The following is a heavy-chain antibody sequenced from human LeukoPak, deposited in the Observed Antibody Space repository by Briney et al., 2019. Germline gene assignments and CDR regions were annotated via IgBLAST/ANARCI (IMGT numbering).Heavy chain of an antibody. D-gene: IGHD3-22*01. CDR2: ISGSGGST. Sequence: GGSLRLSCAASGFTFNYAMTWARQPPGKGLEWDSAISGSGGSTYYAVSVKGRFTISKDNSKNTLYLLMSSLRPEDTAVYYCAKHADGSGRPRAGFDHWGQGTLVTVSS. V-gene: IGHV3-23*01. CDR3: AKHADGSGRPRAGFDH. CDR1: GFTFNYA. J-gene: IGHJ4*02.